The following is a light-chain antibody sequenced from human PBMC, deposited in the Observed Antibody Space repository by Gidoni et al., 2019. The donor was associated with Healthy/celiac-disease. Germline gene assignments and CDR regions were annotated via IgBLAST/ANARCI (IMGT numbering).Light chain of an antibody. CDR2: WAS. J-gene: IGKJ1*01. Sequence: DIVMTQSPDSLAVSLGERATINCKSSQSVLYSSNNKNYLAWYQQKPGQPPKLIIYWASTRESGVPDRFSGSGSGTDFTLTISSLQAEDVAVYYCQQYYSTPQTFXQXTKVEIK. CDR3: QQYYSTPQT. V-gene: IGKV4-1*01. CDR1: QSVLYSSNNKNY.